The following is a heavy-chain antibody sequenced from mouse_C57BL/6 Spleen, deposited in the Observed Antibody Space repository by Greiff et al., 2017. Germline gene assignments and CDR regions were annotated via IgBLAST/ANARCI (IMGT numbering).Heavy chain of an antibody. J-gene: IGHJ2*01. V-gene: IGHV1-26*01. Sequence: EVQLQQSGPELVKPGASVKISCKASGYTFTDYYMNWVKQSHGKSLEWIGDINPKNGGTSYNQKFKGKATLTVDKSSSTAYMELRSLTSEDSAVYYCAREEDYYGSSYYFDYWGQGTTLTVSS. CDR3: AREEDYYGSSYYFDY. CDR1: GYTFTDYY. CDR2: INPKNGGT. D-gene: IGHD1-1*01.